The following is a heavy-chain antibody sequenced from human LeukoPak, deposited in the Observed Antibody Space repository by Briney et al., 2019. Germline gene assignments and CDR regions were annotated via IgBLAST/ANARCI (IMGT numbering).Heavy chain of an antibody. Sequence: PGGSLRLSCAASGFTFSSYWMHWVRQAPGKGLVWVSRINNDGSSPIYADSVKGRFTISRDNARNTLYLQMNSLRAEDTALYYCARIVGGDWGQGTLVTVSS. CDR3: ARIVGGD. D-gene: IGHD1-26*01. CDR1: GFTFSSYW. CDR2: INNDGSSP. V-gene: IGHV3-74*01. J-gene: IGHJ4*02.